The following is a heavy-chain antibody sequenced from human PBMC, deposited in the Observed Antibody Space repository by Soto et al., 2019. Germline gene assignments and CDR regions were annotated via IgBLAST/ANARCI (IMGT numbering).Heavy chain of an antibody. V-gene: IGHV3-15*07. D-gene: IGHD3-10*01. Sequence: GGSLRLSCAASGFTFSNAWMNWVRQAPGKGLEWVGRIKSKTDGGTTDYAAPVKGRFTISRDDSKNTLYLQMNSLKTEDTAVYYCTLSLQDPGIFYYGMDVWGQGTTVTVSS. CDR3: TLSLQDPGIFYYGMDV. J-gene: IGHJ6*02. CDR2: IKSKTDGGTT. CDR1: GFTFSNAW.